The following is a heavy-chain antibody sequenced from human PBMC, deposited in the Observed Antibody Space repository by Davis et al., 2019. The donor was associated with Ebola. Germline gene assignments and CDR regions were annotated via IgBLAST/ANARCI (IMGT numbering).Heavy chain of an antibody. J-gene: IGHJ5*02. CDR3: ARLMTWFDP. V-gene: IGHV4-30-2*01. Sequence: PSETLSLTSAVSGGSITSNSYSWNWIRQPTGKGLAWIGCIYHSGSTSYNPSLKSRVTISVDRSKNQFSLRPTSVTAADAAVYYGARLMTWFDPWGKGTLVNVSS. CDR1: GGSITSNSYS. CDR2: IYHSGST.